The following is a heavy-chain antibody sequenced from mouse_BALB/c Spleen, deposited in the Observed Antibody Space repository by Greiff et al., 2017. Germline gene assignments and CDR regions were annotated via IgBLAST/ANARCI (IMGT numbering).Heavy chain of an antibody. CDR1: GYTFTSYW. V-gene: IGHV1S81*02. CDR3: ARGIYYGYGFAY. Sequence: QVQLKQPGAELVKPGASVKLSCKASGYTFTSYWMHWVKQRPGQGLEWIGEINPSNGRTNYNEKFKSKATLTVDKSSSTAYMQLSSLTSEDSAVYYCARGIYYGYGFAYWGQGTLVTVSA. D-gene: IGHD1-2*01. CDR2: INPSNGRT. J-gene: IGHJ3*01.